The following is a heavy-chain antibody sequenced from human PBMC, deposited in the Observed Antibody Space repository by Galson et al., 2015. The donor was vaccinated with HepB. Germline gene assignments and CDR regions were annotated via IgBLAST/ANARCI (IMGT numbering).Heavy chain of an antibody. J-gene: IGHJ6*03. CDR2: ISAYNGNT. D-gene: IGHD1-26*01. V-gene: IGHV1-18*01. CDR3: ARDLAKVGATTAYYYYYMDV. Sequence: SVKVSCKASGHTFTSYGINWVRQAPGQGLEWMGWISAYNGNTNYAQKLQGRVTMTTDTSTSTAYMELRSLRSDDTAVYYCARDLAKVGATTAYYYYYMDVWGKGTTVTVSS. CDR1: GHTFTSYG.